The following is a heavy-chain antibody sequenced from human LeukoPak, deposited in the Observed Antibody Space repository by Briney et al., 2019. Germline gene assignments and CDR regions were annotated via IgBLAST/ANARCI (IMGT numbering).Heavy chain of an antibody. D-gene: IGHD4-11*01. V-gene: IGHV4-59*08. Sequence: SETLSLTCTVSGDSINSYYWSWIQQPPGKGLEWLGYIYYRGSANYNPSLKSRVTISIDTSKNQFSLKLTSVTAADTAVYYCARLLHDWFDSWGQGTLVTASS. CDR2: IYYRGSA. J-gene: IGHJ5*01. CDR1: GDSINSYY. CDR3: ARLLHDWFDS.